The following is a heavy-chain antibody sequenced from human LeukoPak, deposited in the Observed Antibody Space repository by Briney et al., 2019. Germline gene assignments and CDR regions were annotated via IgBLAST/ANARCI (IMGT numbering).Heavy chain of an antibody. J-gene: IGHJ3*02. D-gene: IGHD1-14*01. V-gene: IGHV3-15*01. Sequence: GGSLRLSCAGAGFTFRTYSMQWVRQAPGKGLEWVGRIKSKSEGGTTDYAAPVKGRFAISRDDSKSTLYLQLSSLKIEDTAVYYCTTDPNHPDAFDIWGQGTTVTVSS. CDR2: IKSKSEGGTT. CDR1: GFTFRTYS. CDR3: TTDPNHPDAFDI.